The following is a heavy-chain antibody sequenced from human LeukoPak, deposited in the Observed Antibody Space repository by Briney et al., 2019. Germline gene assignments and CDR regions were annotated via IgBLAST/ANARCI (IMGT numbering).Heavy chain of an antibody. V-gene: IGHV4-34*01. CDR2: IYYSGST. CDR3: ARDPTSGWYRFFDP. Sequence: SETLSLTCAVYGGSFSGYYWGWIRQPPGKGLEWIGSIYYSGSTYYNPSLKSRVTISIDTSKNQFSLKLSSVTAADTAVYYCARDPTSGWYRFFDPWGQGTLVTVSS. J-gene: IGHJ5*02. CDR1: GGSFSGYY. D-gene: IGHD6-19*01.